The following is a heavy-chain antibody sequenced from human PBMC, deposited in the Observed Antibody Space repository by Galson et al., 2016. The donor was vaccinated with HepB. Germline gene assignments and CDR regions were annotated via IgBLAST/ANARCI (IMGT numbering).Heavy chain of an antibody. CDR3: ARTASRLYFDD. V-gene: IGHV4-39*01. J-gene: IGHJ4*01. Sequence: SETLSLTCAVSGDSINSNSFYWGWIRQPPGKGLEWIGNIYASEYTFYNPSLKSRVTISVDTSKNQFSLKLSSVTAADTAVYYCARTASRLYFDDWGQGTLVTVSS. CDR2: IYASEYT. CDR1: GDSINSNSFY.